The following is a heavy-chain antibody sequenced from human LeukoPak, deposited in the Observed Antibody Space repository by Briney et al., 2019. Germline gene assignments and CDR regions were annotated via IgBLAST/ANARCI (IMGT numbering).Heavy chain of an antibody. J-gene: IGHJ4*02. CDR1: GFTFSDYY. Sequence: PGGSLRLACAASGFTFSDYYMSWIRQAPGKGLEWVSAISGSGGSTYYADSVKGRFTISRDNSKNTLYLQMNSLRAEDTAVYYCVRTTTVTTPYDYWGQGTLVTVSS. V-gene: IGHV3-23*01. CDR3: VRTTTVTTPYDY. CDR2: ISGSGGST. D-gene: IGHD4-17*01.